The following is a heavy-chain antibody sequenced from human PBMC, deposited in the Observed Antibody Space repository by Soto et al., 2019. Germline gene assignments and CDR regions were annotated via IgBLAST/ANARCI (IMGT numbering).Heavy chain of an antibody. V-gene: IGHV1-18*01. CDR3: ARDLDIAANWFDP. Sequence: ASVKVSCKASGYTFTSYAMHWVRQAPGQRLEWMGWISAYNGNTNYAQKLQGRVTMTTDTSTSTAYMELRSLRSDDTAVYYCARDLDIAANWFDPWGQGTLVTVSS. D-gene: IGHD6-13*01. J-gene: IGHJ5*02. CDR1: GYTFTSYA. CDR2: ISAYNGNT.